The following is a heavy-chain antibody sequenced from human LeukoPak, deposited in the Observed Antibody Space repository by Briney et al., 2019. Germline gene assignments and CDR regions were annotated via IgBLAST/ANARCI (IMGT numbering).Heavy chain of an antibody. Sequence: GRSLRLSCAASGFTFSSYAMHWVRQAPGKGLEWVAVISYDGSNKYYADSVKGRFTISRDNSKNTLYLQMNSLRAEDTAVYYCARAGGYSSSWYGGYYYGMDVWGQGTTVTVSS. CDR3: ARAGGYSSSWYGGYYYGMDV. D-gene: IGHD6-13*01. CDR2: ISYDGSNK. J-gene: IGHJ6*02. V-gene: IGHV3-30-3*01. CDR1: GFTFSSYA.